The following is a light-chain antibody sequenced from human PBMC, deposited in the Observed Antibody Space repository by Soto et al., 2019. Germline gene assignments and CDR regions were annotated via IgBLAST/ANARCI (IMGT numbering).Light chain of an antibody. V-gene: IGLV2-14*01. CDR3: ASSPTDRRSV. CDR2: KVT. J-gene: IGLJ1*01. Sequence: QAVLTQPASVSGSPGQSITISCTGTSSDVGGDKYVFWYQQYPGKVPNLLINKVTTRPPGVSYRCSASNSGNTASLTISALLPEDEADYFCASSPTDRRSVFGSGPKVTVL. CDR1: SSDVGGDKY.